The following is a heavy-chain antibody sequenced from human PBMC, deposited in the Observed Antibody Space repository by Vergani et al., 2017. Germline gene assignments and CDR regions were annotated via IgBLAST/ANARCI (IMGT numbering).Heavy chain of an antibody. Sequence: EVQLVESGGGLVKPGGSLRLSCAASGFTFSSYSMNWVRQAPGKGLEWVSSISSSSSYIYYADSVKGRFTISRDNAKNSLYQQMNSLRAEETAVYDCAKARGYCSGGSCYPWYFDYWGQGTLVTVSS. D-gene: IGHD2-15*01. CDR2: ISSSSSYI. CDR1: GFTFSSYS. V-gene: IGHV3-21*01. CDR3: AKARGYCSGGSCYPWYFDY. J-gene: IGHJ4*02.